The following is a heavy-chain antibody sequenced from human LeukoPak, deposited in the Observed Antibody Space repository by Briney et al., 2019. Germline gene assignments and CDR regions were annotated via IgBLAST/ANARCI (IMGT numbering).Heavy chain of an antibody. D-gene: IGHD4-17*01. CDR1: GYTLTELS. J-gene: IGHJ6*04. CDR3: ATDLPSGQTTVTTMDYGMDV. CDR2: FDPEDGET. Sequence: GASVKVSCKVSGYTLTELSMHWVRQAPGKGLEWVGGFDPEDGETIYAQKFQGRVTMTEETSTDTAYMELSSLRSEDTAVYYCATDLPSGQTTVTTMDYGMDVWGKGTTVTVSS. V-gene: IGHV1-24*01.